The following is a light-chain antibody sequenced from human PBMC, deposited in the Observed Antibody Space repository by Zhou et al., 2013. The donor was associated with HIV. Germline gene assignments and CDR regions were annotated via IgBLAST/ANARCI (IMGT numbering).Light chain of an antibody. CDR1: QSVGSSY. CDR2: DAS. V-gene: IGKV3-20*01. CDR3: QQYGSSPST. Sequence: EIVLTQSPGTLSLSPGERATLSCRASQSVGSSYLAWYQQKPGQAPRLLIYDASTRATGIPDRFSGSGSGTDFTLTISRLEPEDFVVYYCQQYGSSPSTFGQGTRLEIK. J-gene: IGKJ5*01.